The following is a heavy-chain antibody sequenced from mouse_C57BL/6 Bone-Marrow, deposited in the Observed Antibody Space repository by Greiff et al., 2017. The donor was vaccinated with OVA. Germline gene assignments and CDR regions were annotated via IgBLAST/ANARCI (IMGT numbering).Heavy chain of an antibody. CDR3: ARSYYGSSHWYFDV. CDR2: IYPGDGDT. D-gene: IGHD1-1*01. Sequence: LVEPGASVKISCKASGYAFSSSWMNWVKQRPGKGLEWIGRIYPGDGDTNYNGKFKGKATLTADKSSSTAYMQLSSLTSEDSAVYFCARSYYGSSHWYFDVWGTGTTVTVSS. J-gene: IGHJ1*03. V-gene: IGHV1-82*01. CDR1: GYAFSSSW.